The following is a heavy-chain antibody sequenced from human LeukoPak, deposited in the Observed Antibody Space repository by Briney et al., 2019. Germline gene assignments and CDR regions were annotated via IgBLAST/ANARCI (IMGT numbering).Heavy chain of an antibody. CDR2: IYYSGST. CDR1: GGSISSYY. V-gene: IGHV4-59*01. J-gene: IGHJ6*02. D-gene: IGHD3-22*01. Sequence: PSETQSLTCTVSGGSISSYYWSWIRQPPGKGLEWIGYIYYSGSTNYNPSLKSRVTISVDTSKNQFSLKLSSVTAADTAVYYCAATDSSVGYYYYGMDVWGQGTTVTVSS. CDR3: AATDSSVGYYYYGMDV.